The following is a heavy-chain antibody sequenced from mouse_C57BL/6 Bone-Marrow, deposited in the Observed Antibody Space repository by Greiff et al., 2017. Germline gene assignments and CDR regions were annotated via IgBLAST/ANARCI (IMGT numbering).Heavy chain of an antibody. CDR2: IYPRDGST. Sequence: VKLMESDAELVKPGASVKISCKVSGYTFTDHTIHWMKQRPEQGLEWIGYIYPRDGSTTYNENFKGKATLTADKSSSTAYMQLNSLTSEDSAVYFCARDYYGSRLLFDYWGQGTTLT. CDR3: ARDYYGSRLLFDY. V-gene: IGHV1-78*01. J-gene: IGHJ2*01. D-gene: IGHD1-1*01. CDR1: GYTFTDHT.